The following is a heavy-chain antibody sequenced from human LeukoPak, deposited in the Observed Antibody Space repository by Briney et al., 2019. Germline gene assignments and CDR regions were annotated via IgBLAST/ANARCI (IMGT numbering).Heavy chain of an antibody. D-gene: IGHD1-26*01. J-gene: IGHJ4*02. Sequence: ASVMVSCTASGYTFTSYYMPWVRQAPGQGLEWMGIINPSGGSTSYAQKFQGRVTMTRDMSTSTVYMELSSLRSEDTAVYYCARDRSGSYYSFDHWGQGTLVTVSS. CDR3: ARDRSGSYYSFDH. CDR1: GYTFTSYY. CDR2: INPSGGST. V-gene: IGHV1-46*01.